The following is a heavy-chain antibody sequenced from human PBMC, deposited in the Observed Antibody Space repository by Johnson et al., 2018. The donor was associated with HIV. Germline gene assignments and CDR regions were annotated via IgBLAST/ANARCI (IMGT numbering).Heavy chain of an antibody. D-gene: IGHD3-10*01. V-gene: IGHV3-23*04. CDR3: ASEVRGVLDI. Sequence: VQLVESGGGLVQPGGSLRLSCAASGFTFTTSAMSWVRQAPGKGLEWVSAISDSGDNTYYADSVRGRFTISRDNSKNTLYLQMNSLRAEDSAVYYCASEVRGVLDIWGQGTMVTVSS. CDR2: ISDSGDNT. CDR1: GFTFTTSA. J-gene: IGHJ3*02.